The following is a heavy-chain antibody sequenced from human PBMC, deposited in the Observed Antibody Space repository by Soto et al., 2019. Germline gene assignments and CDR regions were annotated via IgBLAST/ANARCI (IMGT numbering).Heavy chain of an antibody. CDR1: GGSISSSNW. CDR2: IYHSGNT. V-gene: IGHV4-4*02. D-gene: IGHD3-10*01. CDR3: ARRWGEGRVDY. Sequence: PSETLSLTCAVSGGSISSSNWWSWARQPPGKGLEWIGEIYHSGNTNYNPSLKSRVTMAVDKSRNQFSLKLSSVTAADTAVYYCARRWGEGRVDYWGQGTLVTVSS. J-gene: IGHJ4*02.